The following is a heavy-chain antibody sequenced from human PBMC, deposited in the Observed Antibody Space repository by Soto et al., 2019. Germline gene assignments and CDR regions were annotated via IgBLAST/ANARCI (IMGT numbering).Heavy chain of an antibody. J-gene: IGHJ6*02. Sequence: PGGSLRLSCAASGFTFSSYGMHWVRQAPGKGLEWVAVIWYDGSNKYYADSVKGRFTISRDNSKNTLYLQMNSLRAEDTAVYYCASYSDIVLIPTSRVNYGMDVWGQGTTVTVSS. CDR2: IWYDGSNK. CDR3: ASYSDIVLIPTSRVNYGMDV. D-gene: IGHD2-8*01. V-gene: IGHV3-33*01. CDR1: GFTFSSYG.